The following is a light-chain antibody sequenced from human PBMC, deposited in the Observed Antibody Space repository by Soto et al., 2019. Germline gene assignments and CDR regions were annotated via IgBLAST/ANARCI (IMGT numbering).Light chain of an antibody. V-gene: IGKV1-33*01. CDR1: QDIRTY. CDR3: QQYDNLPLT. J-gene: IGKJ3*01. Sequence: DIQMTQSPSSLSASVGDRVTITCQASQDIRTYLGWYQQKAGKAPKLLIYDASNLQSGVPSRFRGSGSGTDFTFTISSLQPEDTATYYCQQYDNLPLTFGPGTKVDL. CDR2: DAS.